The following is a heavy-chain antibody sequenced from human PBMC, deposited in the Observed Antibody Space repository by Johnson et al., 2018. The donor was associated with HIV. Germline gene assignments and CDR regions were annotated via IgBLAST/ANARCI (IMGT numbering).Heavy chain of an antibody. Sequence: QVQLVESGGGLVKPGGSLKLSCATSGFTFSDYYMSWIRQAPGKGLEWLSYISSSGSTIYYADSVKGRFTISRDNAKNSLYLQMNSRRAEDTAVYYCARGIAAAAMTLHAFDIWGQGAVVTVPS. CDR2: ISSSGSTI. V-gene: IGHV3-11*04. CDR3: ARGIAAAAMTLHAFDI. D-gene: IGHD6-13*01. J-gene: IGHJ3*02. CDR1: GFTFSDYY.